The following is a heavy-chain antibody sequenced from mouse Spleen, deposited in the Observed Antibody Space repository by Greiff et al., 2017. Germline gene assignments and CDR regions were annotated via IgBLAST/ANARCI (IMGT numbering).Heavy chain of an antibody. CDR2: IHPNSGST. CDR1: GYTFTSYW. V-gene: IGHV1-64*01. Sequence: VQLQQPGAELVKPGASVKLSCKASGYTFTSYWMHWVKQRPGQGLEWIGMIHPNSGSTNYNEKFKSKATLTVDKSSSTAYMQLSSLTSEDSAVYYCARPLHYYGSSLFAYWGQGTLVTVSA. D-gene: IGHD1-1*01. CDR3: ARPLHYYGSSLFAY. J-gene: IGHJ3*01.